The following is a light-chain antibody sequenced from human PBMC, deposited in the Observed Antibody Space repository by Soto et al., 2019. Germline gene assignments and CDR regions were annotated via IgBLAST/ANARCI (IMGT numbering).Light chain of an antibody. CDR1: SSNIGSNT. CDR2: SSN. Sequence: QSVLTQPPSASGTPGQRVTMSCSGSSSNIGSNTVNWYQQLPGTAPKLLIYSSNQRPSGVPDRFSGSKSGTSASLAISGLQSEDEAEYYCVVWDDSLTGPVFGGGTKLTVL. V-gene: IGLV1-44*01. CDR3: VVWDDSLTGPV. J-gene: IGLJ2*01.